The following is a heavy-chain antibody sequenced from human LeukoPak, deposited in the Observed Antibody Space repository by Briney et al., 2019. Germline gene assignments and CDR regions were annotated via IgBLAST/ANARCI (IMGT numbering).Heavy chain of an antibody. CDR1: GFTFSSYA. J-gene: IGHJ6*04. V-gene: IGHV3-23*01. Sequence: GSLRLSCAASGFTFSSYAMTWVRQAPGKGLEWVSVIGDSTGTTNHADSVKGRFTISRDNSKNTLYLQMNSLRADDTAVYYCATHHSSGWYYMDVWGKGTTVTVSS. CDR2: IGDSTGTT. CDR3: ATHHSSGWYYMDV. D-gene: IGHD6-19*01.